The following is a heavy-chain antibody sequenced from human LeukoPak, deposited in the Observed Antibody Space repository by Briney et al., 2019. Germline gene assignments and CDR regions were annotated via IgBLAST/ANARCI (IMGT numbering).Heavy chain of an antibody. V-gene: IGHV3-74*01. Sequence: PGGSLRLSCAASGFTFSSYAMSWVRQVPGKGLVWVSHINGDGSRTTYADSVKGRFTISRDNAENTLYLQMKTLRAEDTAVYYCGRDVGYGMDVWGQGTTVTVSS. CDR2: INGDGSRT. CDR3: GRDVGYGMDV. J-gene: IGHJ6*02. D-gene: IGHD2-15*01. CDR1: GFTFSSYA.